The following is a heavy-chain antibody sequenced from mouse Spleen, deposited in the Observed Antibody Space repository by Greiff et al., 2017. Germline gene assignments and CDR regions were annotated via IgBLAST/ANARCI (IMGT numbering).Heavy chain of an antibody. CDR1: GYTFTDYW. Sequence: VQLQQPGAELVMPGASVKMSCKASGYTFTDYWMHWVKQRPGQGLEWIGAIDTSDSYTSYNQKFKDKATLTVDESSSTAYMQLSSLTSEDSAVYYCARSMITTSYYAMDYWGQGTSVTVSS. CDR3: ARSMITTSYYAMDY. D-gene: IGHD2-4*01. J-gene: IGHJ4*01. V-gene: IGHV1-69*01. CDR2: IDTSDSYT.